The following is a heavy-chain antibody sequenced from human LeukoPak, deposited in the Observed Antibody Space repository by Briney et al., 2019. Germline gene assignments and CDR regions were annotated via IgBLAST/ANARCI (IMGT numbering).Heavy chain of an antibody. J-gene: IGHJ6*02. D-gene: IGHD6-13*01. CDR3: ARGPSSWHFDYYYYGMDV. CDR2: ISYDGSNK. V-gene: IGHV3-30-3*01. CDR1: GFTFSSYA. Sequence: PGGSLRLSCAAPGFTFSSYAMHWVRQAPGKGLEWVAVISYDGSNKYYADSVKGRFTISRDNSKNTLYLQMNSLRAEDTAVYYCARGPSSWHFDYYYYGMDVWGQGTTVTVSS.